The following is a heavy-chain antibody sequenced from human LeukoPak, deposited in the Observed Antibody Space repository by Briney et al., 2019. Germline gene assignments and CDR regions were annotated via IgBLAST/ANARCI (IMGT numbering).Heavy chain of an antibody. CDR1: GGSFSGYY. Sequence: SETLSLTCAVYGGSFSGYYWSWIRQPPRKGLEWIGEINHSGSTNYNPSLKSRVTISVDTSKNQFSLKLSSVTAADTAVYYCARGRRYYYDSSGYPIDYWGQGTLVTVSS. D-gene: IGHD3-22*01. J-gene: IGHJ4*02. V-gene: IGHV4-34*01. CDR3: ARGRRYYYDSSGYPIDY. CDR2: INHSGST.